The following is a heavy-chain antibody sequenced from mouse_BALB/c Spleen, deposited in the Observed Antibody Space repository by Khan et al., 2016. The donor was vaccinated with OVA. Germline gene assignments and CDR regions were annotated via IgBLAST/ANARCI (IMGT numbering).Heavy chain of an antibody. V-gene: IGHV1-7*01. J-gene: IGHJ2*01. Sequence: QVRLQQSGAELAKPGASVKMSCKASGYTFTSYWMHWVKQRPGQGLEWIGYINPSTGYTEYTQKFKGKATLTADKSSSTAYMQLSSLTSEDSAVYYCARDYGSSYYFDYWGQGTTLTVSS. CDR2: INPSTGYT. CDR3: ARDYGSSYYFDY. CDR1: GYTFTSYW. D-gene: IGHD1-1*01.